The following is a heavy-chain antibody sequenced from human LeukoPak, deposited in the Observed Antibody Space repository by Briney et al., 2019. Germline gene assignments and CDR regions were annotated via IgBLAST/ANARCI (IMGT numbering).Heavy chain of an antibody. V-gene: IGHV3-48*03. J-gene: IGHJ4*02. D-gene: IGHD2-21*02. CDR2: ISSSGSTI. CDR1: GLTFSSYE. CDR3: AGDAIRPYCGGDCTYYFDY. Sequence: GGSLRLSCAASGLTFSSYEMNWVRQAPGKGLEWVSYISSSGSTIYYADSVKGRFTISRDNAKNSLYLQMNSPRAEDTAVYYCAGDAIRPYCGGDCTYYFDYWGQGTLVTVSS.